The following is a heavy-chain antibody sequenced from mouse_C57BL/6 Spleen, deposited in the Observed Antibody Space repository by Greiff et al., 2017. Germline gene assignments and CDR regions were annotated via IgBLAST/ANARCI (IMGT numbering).Heavy chain of an antibody. D-gene: IGHD1-1*01. CDR3: ARDGRSLFFFCV. Sequence: EVQLQQSGPELVKPGASVKISCKASGYTFTDYYMNWVKQSHGKSLEWIGDINPNNGGTSYNQKFKGKATLTVDKSSSTAYMELRSLTSEDSAVYYCARDGRSLFFFCVWGTGPTLPLP. CDR1: GYTFTDYY. J-gene: IGHJ1*03. V-gene: IGHV1-26*01. CDR2: INPNNGGT.